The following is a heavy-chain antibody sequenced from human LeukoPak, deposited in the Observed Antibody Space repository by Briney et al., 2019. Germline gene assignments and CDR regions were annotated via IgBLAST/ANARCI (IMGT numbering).Heavy chain of an antibody. D-gene: IGHD6-19*01. V-gene: IGHV3-11*01. Sequence: PGGSLRLSCAASGFSFSDYYMSWIRQAPGKGLEWVSYISTSGSTIYYADSVQGRFTISRDNAKNSLYLQMNSLRAEDTAVYYCAREGQWLALFDYWGQGTLVTVSS. J-gene: IGHJ4*02. CDR1: GFSFSDYY. CDR2: ISTSGSTI. CDR3: AREGQWLALFDY.